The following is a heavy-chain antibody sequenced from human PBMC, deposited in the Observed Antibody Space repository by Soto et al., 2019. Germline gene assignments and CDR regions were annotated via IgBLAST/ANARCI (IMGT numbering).Heavy chain of an antibody. CDR1: GHTFHNYA. J-gene: IGHJ6*02. Sequence: GGSLRLSCVASGHTFHNYAMSWVRQAPGKGLEWVSGISGSGGSTYYADSVRGRFTISRDDAKNTLYLQMNSLRAEDTAVYYCAREPYRGGYYYYGMDVWGQGTTVTVSS. D-gene: IGHD3-3*01. CDR2: ISGSGGST. V-gene: IGHV3-23*01. CDR3: AREPYRGGYYYYGMDV.